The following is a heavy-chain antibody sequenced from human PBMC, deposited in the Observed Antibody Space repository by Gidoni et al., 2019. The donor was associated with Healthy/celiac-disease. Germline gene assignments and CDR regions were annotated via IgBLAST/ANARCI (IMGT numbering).Heavy chain of an antibody. CDR2: ISGSGGST. D-gene: IGHD6-19*01. CDR3: AKGQWLTPYFQH. J-gene: IGHJ1*01. CDR1: GFTFSSYA. V-gene: IGHV3-23*01. Sequence: EVQLLESGGGLVQPGGSLSLSCAASGFTFSSYAMSWVRQAPGKGLEWVSAISGSGGSTYYADSVKGRFTISRDNSKNTLYLQMNSLRAEDTAVYYCAKGQWLTPYFQHWGQGTLVTVSS.